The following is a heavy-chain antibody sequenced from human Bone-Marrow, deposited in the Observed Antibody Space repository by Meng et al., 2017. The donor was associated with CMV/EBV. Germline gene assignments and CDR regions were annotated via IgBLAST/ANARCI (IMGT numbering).Heavy chain of an antibody. D-gene: IGHD1-26*01. J-gene: IGHJ5*02. CDR3: ARGGSGWT. V-gene: IGHV3-48*03. Sequence: LSLTCAASGFTFSSYEMNWVRQAPGKGLEWVSHISSSGSTIYYADSVKGRFTIPRDNAKHSLYLQMNSLRAEDTAVYYCARGGSGWTWGQGTLVTVSS. CDR2: ISSSGSTI. CDR1: GFTFSSYE.